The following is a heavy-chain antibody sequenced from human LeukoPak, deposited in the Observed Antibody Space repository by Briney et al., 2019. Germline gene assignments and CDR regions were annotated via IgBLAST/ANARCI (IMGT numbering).Heavy chain of an antibody. J-gene: IGHJ4*02. D-gene: IGHD3-16*01. Sequence: GGSLRLSCAASGFTFSSHWMSWVRQAPGKGLEWVANIKQDGSEKYYVDPVKGRFTISRGNAKNSLYLQMNSLRAEDTAVFYCARGMSTGEYWGQGTLVTVSS. V-gene: IGHV3-7*04. CDR3: ARGMSTGEY. CDR1: GFTFSSHW. CDR2: IKQDGSEK.